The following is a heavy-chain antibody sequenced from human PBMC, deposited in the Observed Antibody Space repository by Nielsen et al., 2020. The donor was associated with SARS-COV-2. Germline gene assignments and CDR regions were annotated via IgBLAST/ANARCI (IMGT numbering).Heavy chain of an antibody. CDR1: GYTFTGYY. CDR2: INPNSGGT. CDR3: ARRVTNYDSSGDWFDP. D-gene: IGHD3-22*01. V-gene: IGHV1-2*04. J-gene: IGHJ5*02. Sequence: ASVKVSCKASGYTFTGYYMHWVRQAPGQGLEWMGWINPNSGGTNYAQKFQGWVTMTRDTSISTAYMELSRLRSDDTAVYYCARRVTNYDSSGDWFDPWGQGTLVTVSS.